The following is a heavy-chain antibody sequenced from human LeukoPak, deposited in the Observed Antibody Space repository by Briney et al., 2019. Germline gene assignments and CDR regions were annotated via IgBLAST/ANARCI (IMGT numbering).Heavy chain of an antibody. V-gene: IGHV4-39*02. CDR3: ATDLYSSRTNDVFVI. CDR2: IYYSGST. CDR1: SGSISSSSYY. D-gene: IGHD6-13*01. J-gene: IGHJ3*02. Sequence: SETLSLTCTVSSGSISSSSYYWGWIRQPPGKGLESIGSIYYSGSTYYNPSLKSRVTISIDTSKNQFSLKLSSVIAADTAVYYCATDLYSSRTNDVFVIWGQGTMVTVSS.